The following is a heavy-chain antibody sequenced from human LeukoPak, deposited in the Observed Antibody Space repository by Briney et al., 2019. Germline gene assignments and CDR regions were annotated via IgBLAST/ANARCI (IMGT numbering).Heavy chain of an antibody. V-gene: IGHV3-20*04. CDR3: TRDRYSSGWYAFDI. CDR1: GFTFSSYE. CDR2: INWNGGST. J-gene: IGHJ3*02. Sequence: PGGSLRLSCAASGFTFSSYEMNWVRQAPGKGLEWVSGINWNGGSTGYADSVKGRFTISRDNAKNSLYLQMNSLRAEDTALYYCTRDRYSSGWYAFDIWGQGTMVTVSS. D-gene: IGHD6-19*01.